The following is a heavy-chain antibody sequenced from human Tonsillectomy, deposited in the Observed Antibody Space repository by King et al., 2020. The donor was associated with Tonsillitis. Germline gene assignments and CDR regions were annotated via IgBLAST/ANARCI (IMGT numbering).Heavy chain of an antibody. CDR1: GRSISSYY. Sequence: QLQESGPGLLKPSETLSLTCTVSGRSISSYYWSWIRQPPGKGLEWIGCIYYNGRTNYNPSLKSRVTISVDTSKNQISLKLSSVTAADTALYYCAAQTYYDFWSGYNFDYWGQGTLVTVSS. CDR2: IYYNGRT. D-gene: IGHD3-3*01. V-gene: IGHV4-59*01. J-gene: IGHJ4*02. CDR3: AAQTYYDFWSGYNFDY.